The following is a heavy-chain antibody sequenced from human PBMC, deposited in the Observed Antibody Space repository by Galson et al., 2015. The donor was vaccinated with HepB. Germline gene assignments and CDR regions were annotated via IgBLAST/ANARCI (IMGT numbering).Heavy chain of an antibody. J-gene: IGHJ6*02. CDR2: IWFDGSDK. Sequence: SLRLSCAASGFTFSSYAMHWVRQAPGKGLEWVAVIWFDGSDKHYADSVKGRFTTSRDNSKNTVYLQMNSLRAEDTAIYYCARDLDCSRISCHSYFYYYGLDVWGQGTTVTVSS. D-gene: IGHD2-2*01. CDR3: ARDLDCSRISCHSYFYYYGLDV. CDR1: GFTFSSYA. V-gene: IGHV3-33*01.